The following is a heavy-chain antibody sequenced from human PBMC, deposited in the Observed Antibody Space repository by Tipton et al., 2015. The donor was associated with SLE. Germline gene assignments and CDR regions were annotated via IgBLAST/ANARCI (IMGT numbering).Heavy chain of an antibody. CDR3: ARGGAPAAYYYGMDV. J-gene: IGHJ6*02. V-gene: IGHV4-4*07. D-gene: IGHD6-13*01. CDR2: IYKTGIT. CDR1: GDSMNNYY. Sequence: TLSLTCSVSGDSMNNYYWSWIRQPAGMPLEWIGRIYKTGITNYNPSLKGRLPMSVDTSKAHFSLNLNSVTAADSGVYYCARGGAPAAYYYGMDVWGQGTTVTVSS.